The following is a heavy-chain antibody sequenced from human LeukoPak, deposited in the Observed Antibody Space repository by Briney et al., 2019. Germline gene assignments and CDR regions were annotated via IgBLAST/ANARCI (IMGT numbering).Heavy chain of an antibody. V-gene: IGHV4-31*03. CDR3: AREQQGSVTNYQNRFDS. D-gene: IGHD4-17*01. CDR1: GVSITSDTYF. CDR2: ISYSGHS. J-gene: IGHJ5*01. Sequence: SQTLSLTCSVSGVSITSDTYFWTWMRQHPGKGLEWIGYISYSGHSYYNPSLQSRLTIFRDTSRNQFSLRLRSVTAADTAVYYCAREQQGSVTNYQNRFDSWGRGTLVTVSS.